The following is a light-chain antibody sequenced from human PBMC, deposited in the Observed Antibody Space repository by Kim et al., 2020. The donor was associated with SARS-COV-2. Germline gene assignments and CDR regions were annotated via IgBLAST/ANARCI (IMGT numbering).Light chain of an antibody. Sequence: GQSVTISCTGTSSDVGGYNYVSWFQHHPGKAPKVMIFEVTKRPSGVPDRFSGSKSGNTAALTVSGLQAEDEADYYCSSYTDTDTWVFGGGTKLTVL. CDR1: SSDVGGYNY. V-gene: IGLV2-8*01. J-gene: IGLJ3*02. CDR2: EVT. CDR3: SSYTDTDTWV.